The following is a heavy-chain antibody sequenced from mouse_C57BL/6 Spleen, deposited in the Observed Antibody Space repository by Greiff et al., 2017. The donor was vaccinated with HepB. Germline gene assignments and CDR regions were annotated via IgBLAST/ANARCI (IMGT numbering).Heavy chain of an antibody. Sequence: EVQLVESGPGLVKPSQSLSLTCSVTGYSITSGYYWNWIRQFPGNKLEWMGYISYDGSNNYNPSLKNRISITRDTSKNQFFLKLNSVTTEDTATYYCASRQLRLWFAYWGQGTLVTVSA. CDR1: GYSITSGYY. D-gene: IGHD3-2*02. V-gene: IGHV3-6*01. CDR2: ISYDGSN. CDR3: ASRQLRLWFAY. J-gene: IGHJ3*01.